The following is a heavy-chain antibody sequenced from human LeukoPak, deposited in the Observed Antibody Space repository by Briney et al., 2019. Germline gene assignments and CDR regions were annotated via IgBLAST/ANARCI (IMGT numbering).Heavy chain of an antibody. CDR2: IYKDGRT. CDR1: GFVVSTNY. J-gene: IGHJ6*02. D-gene: IGHD3-3*01. CDR3: AREGFTIFGVVNYYYYGMDV. Sequence: PGGSLRLSCAASGFVVSTNYMTWVRQPPGKGLEWVSVIYKDGRTFYTDSVKGRFTISRDNSKNTLYLQMNSLRAEDTAVYYCAREGFTIFGVVNYYYYGMDVWGQGTTVTVSS. V-gene: IGHV3-53*05.